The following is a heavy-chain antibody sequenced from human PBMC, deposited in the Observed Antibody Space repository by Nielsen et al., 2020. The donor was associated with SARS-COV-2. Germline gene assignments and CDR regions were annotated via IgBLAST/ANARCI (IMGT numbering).Heavy chain of an antibody. V-gene: IGHV3-33*01. CDR2: IWYDGSNK. CDR3: ARDGGGNSDAFDI. CDR1: GFTSSSYG. J-gene: IGHJ3*02. Sequence: GGSLRPSCAASGFTSSSYGMHWVRQAPGKGLEWVAVIWYDGSNKYYADSVKGRFTISRDNSKNTLYLQMNSLRAEDTAVYYCARDGGGNSDAFDIWGQGTMVTVSS. D-gene: IGHD4-23*01.